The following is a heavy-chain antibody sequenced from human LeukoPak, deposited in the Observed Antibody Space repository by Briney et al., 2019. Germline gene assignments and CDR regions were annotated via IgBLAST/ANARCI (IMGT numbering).Heavy chain of an antibody. CDR1: GFIFSSYW. CDR2: INQDGSGK. V-gene: IGHV3-7*01. J-gene: IGHJ4*02. Sequence: GGSLRLSCAASGFIFSSYWMSWVRQAPGKGLEWVANINQDGSGKYYVDSVKGRFTISRDNANNSLYLQMNSLRAEDTAVYYCGRFHYVSSGFLVPFDYWGQGTQVTVSS. D-gene: IGHD3-22*01. CDR3: GRFHYVSSGFLVPFDY.